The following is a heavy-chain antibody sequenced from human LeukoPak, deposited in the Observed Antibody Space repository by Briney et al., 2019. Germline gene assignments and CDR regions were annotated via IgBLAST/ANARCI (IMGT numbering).Heavy chain of an antibody. D-gene: IGHD6-13*01. CDR3: ARHPSIAAAGTFIYYYYMDV. Sequence: ASVKVSCKASGYTFTSHGISWVRQAPGQGLEWMGIINPSGGSTSYAQKFQGRVTMTRDMSTSTVYMELSSLRSEDTAVYYCARHPSIAAAGTFIYYYYMDVWGKGTTVTVSS. CDR1: GYTFTSHG. V-gene: IGHV1-46*01. CDR2: INPSGGST. J-gene: IGHJ6*03.